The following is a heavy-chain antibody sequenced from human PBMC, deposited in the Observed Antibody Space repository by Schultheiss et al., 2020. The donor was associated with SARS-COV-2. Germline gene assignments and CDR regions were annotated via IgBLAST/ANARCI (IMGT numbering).Heavy chain of an antibody. V-gene: IGHV3-23*01. D-gene: IGHD3-3*01. J-gene: IGHJ6*03. Sequence: GALRLSCAASGFTFSSYAMSWVRQAPGKGLEWVSAISGSGGSTYYADSVKGRFTISRDNSKNTLYLQMNSLRAEDTAVYYCAKRPWGEWLPKKRPYYYYMDVWGKGTTVTVSS. CDR2: ISGSGGST. CDR3: AKRPWGEWLPKKRPYYYYMDV. CDR1: GFTFSSYA.